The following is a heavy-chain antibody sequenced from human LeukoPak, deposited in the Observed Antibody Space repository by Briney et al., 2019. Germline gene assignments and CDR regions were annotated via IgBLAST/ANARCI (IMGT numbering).Heavy chain of an antibody. J-gene: IGHJ3*02. D-gene: IGHD3-16*02. Sequence: SGPTLVNPTQTLTLTCTFSGFSLSTSGVGVGWIRQPPGKALEWLALIYWDDDKRYSPSLKSRLTITKDTSKNQVVLTMTNMDPVDTATYYCARDLNYAYVWGSYRLFDIWGQGTMVTVSS. CDR3: ARDLNYAYVWGSYRLFDI. CDR2: IYWDDDK. V-gene: IGHV2-5*02. CDR1: GFSLSTSGVG.